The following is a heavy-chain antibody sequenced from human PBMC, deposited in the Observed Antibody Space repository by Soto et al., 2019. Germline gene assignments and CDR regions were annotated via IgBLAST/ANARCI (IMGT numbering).Heavy chain of an antibody. V-gene: IGHV1-69*13. CDR3: ARDLRPYCSGGTGYWSAP. D-gene: IGHD2-15*01. CDR2: IIPIFGTA. Sequence: SVKVSCKASGGTFSSYAISWVRQAPGQGLEWMGGIIPIFGTANYAQKFQGRVTITADESTSTAYMELSSLRSEDTAVYYCARDLRPYCSGGTGYWSAPGGQGPLVTVPS. J-gene: IGHJ5*02. CDR1: GGTFSSYA.